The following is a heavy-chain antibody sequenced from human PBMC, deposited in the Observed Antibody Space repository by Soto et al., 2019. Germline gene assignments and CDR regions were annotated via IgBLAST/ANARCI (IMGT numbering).Heavy chain of an antibody. CDR2: INPNSGTT. J-gene: IGHJ5*02. D-gene: IGHD6-13*01. Sequence: ASVKVSCKASGYTFTSNDMHWVRQAPGQGLEWMGIINPNSGTTTYAQRFQGRVTMTRDTSTSTVYMELSSLRSEDTAVYYCARRYSSSWSTSDLNWFDPWGQGTLVTVSS. CDR1: GYTFTSND. V-gene: IGHV1-46*01. CDR3: ARRYSSSWSTSDLNWFDP.